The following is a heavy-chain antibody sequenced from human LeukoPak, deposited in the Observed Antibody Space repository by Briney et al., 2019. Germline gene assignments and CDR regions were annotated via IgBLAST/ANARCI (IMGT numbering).Heavy chain of an antibody. CDR3: TRGIRQIRVYFDY. CDR1: GFTFSSYA. Sequence: GGSLRLSCSASGFTFSSYAMHWVRQAPGKGLEWVSFIGSKAYGGTTEYAASVKGRFTISISDSKSIAYLQMNSLKTEDTAVYYCTRGIRQIRVYFDYWGQGTLVTVSS. V-gene: IGHV3-49*04. D-gene: IGHD4-17*01. J-gene: IGHJ4*02. CDR2: IGSKAYGGTT.